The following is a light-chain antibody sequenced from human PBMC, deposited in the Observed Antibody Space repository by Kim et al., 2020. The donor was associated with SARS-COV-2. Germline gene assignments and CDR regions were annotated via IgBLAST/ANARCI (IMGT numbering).Light chain of an antibody. CDR1: QSVSSSN. Sequence: EIVLTQSPATLSLSPGEGATLSCRASQSVSSSNLAWYQQKPGQAPRLLIYDASKRATDIPARFSGSGSGTDFTLTISSLEPEDFAVYYCQQRSNWPPYTFGQGTKLEI. CDR2: DAS. J-gene: IGKJ2*01. CDR3: QQRSNWPPYT. V-gene: IGKV3-11*01.